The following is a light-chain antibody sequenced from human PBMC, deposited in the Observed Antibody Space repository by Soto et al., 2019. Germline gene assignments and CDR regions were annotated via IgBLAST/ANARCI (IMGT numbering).Light chain of an antibody. V-gene: IGKV3-20*01. J-gene: IGKJ1*01. CDR3: HQYARVPRT. Sequence: DIVLTQSPGTLSLSPGERATLSCRASQTVSSNYLAWYQQRPGQAPRLLIYSASIRATGIPDRFSGGGSGTDFTLTITRLEPEDFAVYYCHQYARVPRTFGQGTTVEV. CDR2: SAS. CDR1: QTVSSNY.